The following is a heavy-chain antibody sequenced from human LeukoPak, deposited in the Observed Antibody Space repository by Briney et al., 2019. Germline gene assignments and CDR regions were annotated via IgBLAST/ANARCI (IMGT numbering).Heavy chain of an antibody. CDR3: ARQRYYDSSGYEYWFDP. CDR1: GGSISSYY. D-gene: IGHD3-22*01. J-gene: IGHJ5*02. CDR2: IYYSGST. V-gene: IGHV4-59*08. Sequence: SSETLSLTCTVSGGSISSYYWSWIRQPPGKGLEWIGYIYYSGSTNYNPSLKSRVTISVDTSKNQFSLKLSSVTAADTAVYYCARQRYYDSSGYEYWFDPWGQGTLVTVSS.